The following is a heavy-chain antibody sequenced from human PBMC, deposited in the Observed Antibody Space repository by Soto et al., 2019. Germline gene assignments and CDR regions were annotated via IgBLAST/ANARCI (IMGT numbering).Heavy chain of an antibody. J-gene: IGHJ6*02. CDR2: IIPMFATP. CDR3: ARGEYDVVVMAGTSRGYQHAYHDMDV. Sequence: QDHLVQSGAAVKKPASSVKISCRSTGGTFSTYAFSWVRQAPGQGLEWMGGIIPMFATPIYAQKYQGRVTITADDFTSTAYMEVTSVRSKDTAVYFCARGEYDVVVMAGTSRGYQHAYHDMDVWGQGTSVTVSS. V-gene: IGHV1-69*12. D-gene: IGHD2-15*01. CDR1: GGTFSTYA.